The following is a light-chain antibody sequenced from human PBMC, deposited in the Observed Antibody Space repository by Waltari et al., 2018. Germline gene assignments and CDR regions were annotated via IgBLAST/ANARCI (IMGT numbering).Light chain of an antibody. CDR2: DAS. CDR3: QKYGTLPAT. V-gene: IGKV3-20*01. CDR1: QSVRRT. Sequence: DIVLTQSPGTLSVSPGARANLSCRASQSVRRTLAWYQQKPGQAPRPLIYDASTRATGVADRFSGSGFGTDFSLTISRLEPEDFAVYYCQKYGTLPATFGQGTKVEIK. J-gene: IGKJ1*01.